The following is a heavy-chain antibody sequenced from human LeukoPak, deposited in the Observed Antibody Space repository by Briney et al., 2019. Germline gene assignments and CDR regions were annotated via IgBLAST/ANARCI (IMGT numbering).Heavy chain of an antibody. CDR2: ISGSGGST. CDR1: GFTFSSYA. J-gene: IGHJ4*02. D-gene: IGHD6-6*01. CDR3: ARGGSSPHFDS. Sequence: GGSLRLSCAASGFTFSSYAMSWVRQAPGKGLEWVSAISGSGGSTYYADSVKGRFTISGDNSKNTLSLQMNSLRAEDTAVYYCARGGSSPHFDSWGQGTLVTVSS. V-gene: IGHV3-23*01.